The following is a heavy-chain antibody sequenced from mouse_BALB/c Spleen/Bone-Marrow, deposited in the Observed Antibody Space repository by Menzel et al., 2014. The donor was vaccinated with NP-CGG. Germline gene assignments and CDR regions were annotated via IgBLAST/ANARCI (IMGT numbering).Heavy chain of an antibody. CDR2: INSNGGST. Sequence: EVQLQQSGGGLVQPGGSLKLSCAASGFTFSSYGMSWVRQTPDKRLELVASINSNGGSTYYPDSVKGRFTISRDNAKNTLSLQMSSLKSEDTAMYYCARGNYGNYVDYFDCWGQGTTLTVS. CDR1: GFTFSSYG. D-gene: IGHD2-1*01. CDR3: ARGNYGNYVDYFDC. V-gene: IGHV5-6-3*01. J-gene: IGHJ2*01.